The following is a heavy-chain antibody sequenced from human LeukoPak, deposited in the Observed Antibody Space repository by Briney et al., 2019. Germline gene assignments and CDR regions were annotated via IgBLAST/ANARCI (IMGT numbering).Heavy chain of an antibody. J-gene: IGHJ4*02. CDR2: IQQDGSEK. Sequence: GGSLRLSCAASGFTFKGYWMSWVRQAPGKGLEWVANIQQDGSEKKYVDSAKGRFTISRDNAKNSLYLQMDSLRAEDTAVYYCVRLRYTYGKNFDCWGQGTLVTVSS. CDR3: VRLRYTYGKNFDC. CDR1: GFTFKGYW. D-gene: IGHD5-18*01. V-gene: IGHV3-7*01.